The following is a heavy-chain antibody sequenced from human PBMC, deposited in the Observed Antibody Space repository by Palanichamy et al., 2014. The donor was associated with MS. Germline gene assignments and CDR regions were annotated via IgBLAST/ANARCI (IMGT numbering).Heavy chain of an antibody. CDR1: GSTFSTYG. CDR3: VKGTDYGFDI. V-gene: IGHV3-30*02. J-gene: IGHJ3*02. Sequence: VQAWGVPSRLACVVSGSTFSTYGMHWVRQAPGKGLEWVSFIQYHGNEKDFADSVKGRFTISRDNSKNTLWLQMNGLRVDDTAVYYCVKGTDYGFDIWGQGTMVTVSS. CDR2: IQYHGNEK.